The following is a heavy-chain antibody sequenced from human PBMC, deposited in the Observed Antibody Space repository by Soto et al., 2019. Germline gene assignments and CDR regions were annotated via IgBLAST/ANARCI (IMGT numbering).Heavy chain of an antibody. CDR2: IYFTGNT. CDR3: AGQTFTIAAASYGRSNWFDP. D-gene: IGHD6-25*01. V-gene: IGHV4-39*01. J-gene: IGHJ5*02. Sequence: SETLSLTCSASGGSITSSSHFWGWVRQPPGKGLEWIGTIYFTGNTYYTPSLKSRLTMSIDTSKNEFSLRLNSVTAADTAVYYCAGQTFTIAAASYGRSNWFDPWGPGTLVTVPQ. CDR1: GGSITSSSHF.